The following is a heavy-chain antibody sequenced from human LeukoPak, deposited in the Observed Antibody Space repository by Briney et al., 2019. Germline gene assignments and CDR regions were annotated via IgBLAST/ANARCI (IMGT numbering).Heavy chain of an antibody. CDR3: AKEKNDYSDYFYMEV. V-gene: IGHV3-30*02. D-gene: IGHD4-11*01. Sequence: GGSLRLSCAASGYTFSNYGMHWVRQAPGKGLEWVAFIRYDGSNKYCADSVKGRFTVSRDNTKNTLYLQMNSLRAEDTAAYYCAKEKNDYSDYFYMEVWGKGATVTVSS. J-gene: IGHJ6*03. CDR2: IRYDGSNK. CDR1: GYTFSNYG.